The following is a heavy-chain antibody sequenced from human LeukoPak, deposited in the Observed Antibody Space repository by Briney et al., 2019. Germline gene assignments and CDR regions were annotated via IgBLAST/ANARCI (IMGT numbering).Heavy chain of an antibody. Sequence: SETLSLTCTVSGYSSSIDYYWGWIRQSPGKGLEWIGSIHRRGSTYYNPSLKSRVTISGDTSKSQFSLRLTSVTAADTAVYYCAGTSSGYYSTDYWGQGTLVTVSS. CDR3: AGTSSGYYSTDY. CDR1: GYSSSIDYY. J-gene: IGHJ4*02. CDR2: IHRRGST. D-gene: IGHD5-12*01. V-gene: IGHV4-38-2*02.